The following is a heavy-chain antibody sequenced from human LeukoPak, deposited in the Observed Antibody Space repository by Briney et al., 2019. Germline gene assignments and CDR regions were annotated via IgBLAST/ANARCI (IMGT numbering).Heavy chain of an antibody. CDR2: INPNSGGT. CDR1: GYTFTGYY. J-gene: IGHJ5*02. Sequence: ASVKVSCKASGYTFTGYYIHWVRQAPGQGLEWMGWINPNSGGTNYAQKFQGRVTMTRDTSISTAYMELSRLRSDDTAVYYCARDDTSGSSYWFDPWGQGTLVTVSS. D-gene: IGHD1-26*01. V-gene: IGHV1-2*02. CDR3: ARDDTSGSSYWFDP.